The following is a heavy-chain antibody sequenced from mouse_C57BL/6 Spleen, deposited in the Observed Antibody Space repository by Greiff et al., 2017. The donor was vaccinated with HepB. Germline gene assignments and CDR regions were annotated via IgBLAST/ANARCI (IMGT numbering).Heavy chain of an antibody. D-gene: IGHD2-4*01. V-gene: IGHV1-26*01. CDR1: GYTFTDYY. J-gene: IGHJ2*01. Sequence: EVQLQQSGPELVKPGASVKISCKASGYTFTDYYMNWVKQSHGKSLEWIGDINPNNGGTSYNQKFKGKATLTVDKSSSTAYMALRSLTSEDSAVYYCARSRDYDYDYYWGQGTTLTVAS. CDR3: ARSRDYDYDYY. CDR2: INPNNGGT.